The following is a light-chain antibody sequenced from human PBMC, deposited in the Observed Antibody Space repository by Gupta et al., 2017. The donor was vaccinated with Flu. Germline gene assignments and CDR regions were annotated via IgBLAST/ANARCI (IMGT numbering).Light chain of an antibody. Sequence: IALTQSPGTLSFSPGERPTLSCRATQSVSSTYLTWYQQRPGQAPRLLIYGSSSRATGVPDRFSGGGSGTEFTLTISRLEPEDFAVYYCQHEGSSPRTFGQGTKVEI. V-gene: IGKV3-20*01. CDR3: QHEGSSPRT. CDR2: GSS. J-gene: IGKJ1*01. CDR1: QSVSSTY.